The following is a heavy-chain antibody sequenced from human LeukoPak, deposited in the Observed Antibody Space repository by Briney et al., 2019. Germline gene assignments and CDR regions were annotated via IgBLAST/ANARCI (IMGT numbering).Heavy chain of an antibody. Sequence: SQTLSLTCAISGDSVSNNRAAWNWIRQSPSRGLEWLGRIYYRSQWYNDDAVSVKSRITINPDTAKNQFSLHLNSVTPDDTALYYCARGGLVRGSLNSLTGFDIWGQGTMVTVSS. D-gene: IGHD3-10*01. CDR3: ARGGLVRGSLNSLTGFDI. CDR1: GDSVSNNRAA. J-gene: IGHJ3*02. CDR2: IYYRSQWYN. V-gene: IGHV6-1*01.